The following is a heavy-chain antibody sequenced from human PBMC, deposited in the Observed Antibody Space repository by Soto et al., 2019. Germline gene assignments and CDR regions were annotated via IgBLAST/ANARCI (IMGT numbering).Heavy chain of an antibody. J-gene: IGHJ3*02. D-gene: IGHD3-3*01. Sequence: AGGSLRLSCAASGFTFSSYSMNWVRQALGKGLVWVSSISSSSSYIYYADSVKGRFTISRDNAKNSLYLQMNSLRAEDTAVYYCARCRIFGGNDAFDIWGQGTMVTVSS. V-gene: IGHV3-21*01. CDR1: GFTFSSYS. CDR3: ARCRIFGGNDAFDI. CDR2: ISSSSSYI.